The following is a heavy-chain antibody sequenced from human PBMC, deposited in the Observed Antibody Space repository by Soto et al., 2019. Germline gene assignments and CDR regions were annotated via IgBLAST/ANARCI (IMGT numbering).Heavy chain of an antibody. CDR1: GLTFTSHG. CDR3: ARNNYHRSGFDGYYYYGIDI. D-gene: IGHD3-22*01. CDR2: ISAYNGNT. V-gene: IGHV1-18*04. J-gene: IGHJ6*02. Sequence: APVTVSWKAAGLTFTSHGIRWVRQAPGRGFEWMGWISAYNGNTNYAQKHQGRVTMTTDTSTSTAYMELRSLSCGATAEFSCARNNYHRSGFDGYYYYGIDIWRQGTGDTVS.